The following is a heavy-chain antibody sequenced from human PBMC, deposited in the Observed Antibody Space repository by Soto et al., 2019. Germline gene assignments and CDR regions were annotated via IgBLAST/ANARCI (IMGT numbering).Heavy chain of an antibody. CDR2: IIPIFGTA. V-gene: IGHV1-69*13. CDR1: GGTFSSYA. D-gene: IGHD6-13*01. J-gene: IGHJ6*02. CDR3: ARAGGIRTSPYYYGMDV. Sequence: SVKVSCKASGGTFSSYAISWVRQAPGQGLEWMGGIIPIFGTANYAQKFQGRVTITADESTSTAYMELSSLRSEDTAVYYCARAGGIRTSPYYYGMDVWGQGTTVTVSS.